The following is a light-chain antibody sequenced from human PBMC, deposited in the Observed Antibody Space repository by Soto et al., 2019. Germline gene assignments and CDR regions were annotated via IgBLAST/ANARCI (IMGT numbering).Light chain of an antibody. V-gene: IGKV3-11*01. CDR3: QQRDIWPWT. CDR2: DAS. J-gene: IGKJ1*01. Sequence: EIVVTQSAATLSSSAGERATLSCWASQSVNRYLVWYQQKPGQAPRLLMYDASKRATGIPARFSGSVYGTDFNLTISSLETEDFAVYYCQQRDIWPWTFGQGTKVDI. CDR1: QSVNRY.